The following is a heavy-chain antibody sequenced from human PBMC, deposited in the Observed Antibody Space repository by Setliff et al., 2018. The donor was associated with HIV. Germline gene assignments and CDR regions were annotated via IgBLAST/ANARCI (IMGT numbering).Heavy chain of an antibody. CDR3: ARFSTSSKFDS. D-gene: IGHD6-6*01. CDR2: IYHSGST. J-gene: IGHJ4*02. V-gene: IGHV4-38-2*02. Sequence: PSETLSLTCTVSGYSISSGYYWGWIRQPPGKGLEWIGNIYHSGSTYYNPSLKSRVTISVDTSKNQFSLKLTSVTAADTAVYYCARFSTSSKFDSWGQGTLVTVSS. CDR1: GYSISSGYY.